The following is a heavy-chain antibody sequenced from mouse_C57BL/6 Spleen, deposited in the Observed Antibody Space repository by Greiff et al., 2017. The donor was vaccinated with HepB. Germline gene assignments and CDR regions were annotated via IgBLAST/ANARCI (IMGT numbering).Heavy chain of an antibody. Sequence: QVQLQQPGAELVKPGASVKVSCKAPGYTFTSYWMHWVKQRPGQGLEWIGRIHPSDSDTNYNQKFKGKATLTVDKSSSTAYMQLSSLTSEDSAVYYCAIPDGYYGEAFAYWGQGTLVTVSA. CDR1: GYTFTSYW. D-gene: IGHD2-3*01. CDR2: IHPSDSDT. CDR3: AIPDGYYGEAFAY. V-gene: IGHV1-74*01. J-gene: IGHJ3*01.